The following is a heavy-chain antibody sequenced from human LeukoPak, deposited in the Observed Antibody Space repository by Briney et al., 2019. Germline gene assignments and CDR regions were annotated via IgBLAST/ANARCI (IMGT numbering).Heavy chain of an antibody. D-gene: IGHD2/OR15-2a*01. Sequence: LSETLSLTCTVSGGSISSGGYYWSWIRQHPGKGLEWIGYIYYSGSTNYNPSLKSRVTISVDTSKNQFSLKLSSVTAADTAVYYCARRRRLKNPGGDAFDIWGQGTVVIVSS. V-gene: IGHV4-61*08. CDR2: IYYSGST. J-gene: IGHJ3*02. CDR1: GGSISSGGYY. CDR3: ARRRRLKNPGGDAFDI.